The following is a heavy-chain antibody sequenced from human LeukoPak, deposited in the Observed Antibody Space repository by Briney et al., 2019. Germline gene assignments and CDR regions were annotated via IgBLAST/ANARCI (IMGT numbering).Heavy chain of an antibody. CDR2: IYHNGDT. Sequence: SETLSLTCTVSGGSISSGDYYWSWIRQPPGRGLEWIGYIYHNGDTKYNPSLKSRVTISVDTSKNQFSLKLSSVTAADTAVYYCARHGIVGMIVYLDYWGQGTLVTVSS. V-gene: IGHV4-61*08. D-gene: IGHD5-12*01. J-gene: IGHJ4*02. CDR1: GGSISSGDYY. CDR3: ARHGIVGMIVYLDY.